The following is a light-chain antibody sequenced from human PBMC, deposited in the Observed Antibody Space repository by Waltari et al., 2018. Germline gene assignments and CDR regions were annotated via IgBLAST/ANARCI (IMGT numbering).Light chain of an antibody. CDR3: QQRSNWPGT. Sequence: EIVLTQSPATLSLSPGETATLSCRASQSFRTYLAWYQQRPSQPPRLLIYDISKRAAGIPARFSGSWSGTDFTLTISSLEPEDFAIYYCQQRSNWPGTFGQGTKVEIK. CDR1: QSFRTY. CDR2: DIS. J-gene: IGKJ1*01. V-gene: IGKV3-11*01.